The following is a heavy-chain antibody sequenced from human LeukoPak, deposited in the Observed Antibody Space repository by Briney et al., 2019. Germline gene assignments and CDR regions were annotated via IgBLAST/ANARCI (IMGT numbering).Heavy chain of an antibody. CDR1: GFTFSNYN. V-gene: IGHV3-48*01. D-gene: IGHD6-19*01. Sequence: GGSLRLSCVASGFTFSNYNMNWVRQAPGKGLEWVSYISSSDNSIYYADSVGGRFTISRDNAKNSLYLQMNSLRAEDTAVYYCVSALVAGTTYWGQGTLVTVSS. CDR3: VSALVAGTTY. J-gene: IGHJ4*02. CDR2: ISSSDNSI.